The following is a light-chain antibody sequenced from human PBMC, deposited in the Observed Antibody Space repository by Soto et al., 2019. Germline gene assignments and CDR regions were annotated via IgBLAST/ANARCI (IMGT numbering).Light chain of an antibody. CDR2: DAS. J-gene: IGKJ5*01. CDR1: QSVSSY. CDR3: QQRSNWTPSIT. Sequence: EIVLTQSPATLSLSPGERATLSCRASQSVSSYLAWYQQKPGQAPRLLIYDASNRATGIPARFSGSGSGTDFTLTISSLEPEDVAVYYCQQRSNWTPSITFGQGTRLEIK. V-gene: IGKV3-11*01.